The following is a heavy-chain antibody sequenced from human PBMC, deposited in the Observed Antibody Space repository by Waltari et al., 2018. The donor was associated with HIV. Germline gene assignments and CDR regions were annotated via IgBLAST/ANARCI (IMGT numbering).Heavy chain of an antibody. CDR1: GFTLRSYS. CDR3: ARDKDDWNRYYYYYGMDV. Sequence: EAQLVESGGGLVQPGGSLRLSCIASGFTLRSYSLNWVRQAPGKGLEWVSYISSSSGTIHYADSVRGRFTVSRDNAQNSLFLEISSLRDEDTAVYFCARDKDDWNRYYYYYGMDVWGPGTTVTVS. D-gene: IGHD1-1*01. CDR2: ISSSSGTI. V-gene: IGHV3-48*02. J-gene: IGHJ6*02.